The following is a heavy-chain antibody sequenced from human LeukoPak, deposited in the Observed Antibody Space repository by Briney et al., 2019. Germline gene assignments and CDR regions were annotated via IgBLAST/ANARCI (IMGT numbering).Heavy chain of an antibody. V-gene: IGHV4-34*01. CDR3: ARAPRGIQLWFLDY. Sequence: PSETLSLTCAVYGGSFSGYYWSWIRQPPGKGLEWIGEINHSGSTNYNPSLKSRVTISVDTSKNQFSLKLSSVTAADTAVYYCARAPRGIQLWFLDYWGQGTLVTVSS. CDR2: INHSGST. J-gene: IGHJ4*02. CDR1: GGSFSGYY. D-gene: IGHD5-18*01.